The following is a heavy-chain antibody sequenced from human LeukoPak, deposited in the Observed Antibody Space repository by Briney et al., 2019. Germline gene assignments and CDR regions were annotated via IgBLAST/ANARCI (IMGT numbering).Heavy chain of an antibody. Sequence: SDTLSLTCVDSGYSISSSNWWGWIRQSPGKGLEWIGYIYYSGSTNYNPSLKSRVTITVDTSKNQFSLKLSSVTALDTAVYYCVSGYSSGWYRQIDYWGQGILVTVSS. V-gene: IGHV4-28*06. CDR2: IYYSGST. D-gene: IGHD6-19*01. CDR1: GYSISSSNW. CDR3: VSGYSSGWYRQIDY. J-gene: IGHJ4*02.